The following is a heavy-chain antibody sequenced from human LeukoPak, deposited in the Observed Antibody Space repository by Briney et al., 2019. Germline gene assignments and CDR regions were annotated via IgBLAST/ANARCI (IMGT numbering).Heavy chain of an antibody. Sequence: AGGSLRLSCAASGFSFSSYYMYWVRQAPEKGLVWVSRIKTDGSSTAYADSVKGRFTISRDNAKNTLYLQMNSLRAEDTAVYYCVAYNWNYPDYWGQGTLVTVSS. D-gene: IGHD1-20*01. CDR2: IKTDGSST. V-gene: IGHV3-74*01. J-gene: IGHJ4*02. CDR1: GFSFSSYY. CDR3: VAYNWNYPDY.